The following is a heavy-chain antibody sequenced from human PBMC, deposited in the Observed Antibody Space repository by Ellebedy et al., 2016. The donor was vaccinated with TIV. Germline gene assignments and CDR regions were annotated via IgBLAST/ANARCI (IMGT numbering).Heavy chain of an antibody. CDR3: AKDYVSGSYYYYYQGMDV. CDR2: ITGSGVST. V-gene: IGHV3-23*01. J-gene: IGHJ6*02. D-gene: IGHD3-10*01. CDR1: AFTFSRYA. Sequence: GESLKISCAASAFTFSRYAMSWVRQAPGKGLEWVSAITGSGVSTYYADSAKGRFTISRDNSKNTLYLQMNSLRAEDTAVYYCAKDYVSGSYYYYYQGMDVWGQGTTVTVSS.